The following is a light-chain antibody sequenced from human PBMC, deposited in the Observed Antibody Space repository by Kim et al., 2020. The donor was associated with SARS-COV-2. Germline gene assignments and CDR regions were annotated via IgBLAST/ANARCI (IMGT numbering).Light chain of an antibody. CDR1: QSVGRY. CDR2: DVS. Sequence: EIVLTQSPVILSLSPGERATLSCRASQSVGRYLAWYQKKPGQAPRLLIYDVSSRATGIPARFSGSGSGTDFTLTISSLEPEDFAVYYCQQRESTFGGGTKLEIK. V-gene: IGKV3-11*01. J-gene: IGKJ4*01. CDR3: QQREST.